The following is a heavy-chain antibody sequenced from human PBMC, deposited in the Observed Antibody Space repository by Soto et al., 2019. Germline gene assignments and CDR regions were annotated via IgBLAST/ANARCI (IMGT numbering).Heavy chain of an antibody. D-gene: IGHD1-26*01. V-gene: IGHV4-30-4*01. CDR3: ARDRVTGSSGVHYFDS. Sequence: PSETLSLTCAVSGGSISSGDYYWSWIRQPPGKGLEWIGYIYYSGSTYYNPSLKSRFTISVDTSKNQLSLKLTSVTAADTAVYYCARDRVTGSSGVHYFDSWGQGALVTVSS. CDR1: GGSISSGDYY. CDR2: IYYSGST. J-gene: IGHJ4*02.